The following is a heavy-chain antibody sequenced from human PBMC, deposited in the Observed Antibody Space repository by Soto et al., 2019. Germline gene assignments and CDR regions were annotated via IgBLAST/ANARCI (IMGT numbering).Heavy chain of an antibody. D-gene: IGHD3-16*01. V-gene: IGHV1-18*01. CDR3: ARVPSYLPEDY. CDR2: ISANNGDT. Sequence: QVQLVQSGGEVKEPGASVRVSCKASGYTFTDYGFTWVRQAPGQGLEWMGWISANNGDTKYAQKFQGRVTLTTDSSTNTAYMELRSLISDDAAVYYCARVPSYLPEDYWGQGTLVTVSS. CDR1: GYTFTDYG. J-gene: IGHJ4*02.